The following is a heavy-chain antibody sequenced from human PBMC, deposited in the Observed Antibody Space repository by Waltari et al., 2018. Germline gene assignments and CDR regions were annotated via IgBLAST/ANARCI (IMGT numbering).Heavy chain of an antibody. CDR1: GYTFTSYD. D-gene: IGHD6-19*01. Sequence: QVQLVQSGAEVKKPGASVKVSCKASGYTFTSYDINWVRQATGQGLEWMGWMNPNSGNTGYAQKFQGRVTMTRNTARSTAYMELSSLRSEDTAVYYCARGRIKYSSGFPSVYMDVWGKGTTVTVSS. CDR2: MNPNSGNT. CDR3: ARGRIKYSSGFPSVYMDV. J-gene: IGHJ6*03. V-gene: IGHV1-8*01.